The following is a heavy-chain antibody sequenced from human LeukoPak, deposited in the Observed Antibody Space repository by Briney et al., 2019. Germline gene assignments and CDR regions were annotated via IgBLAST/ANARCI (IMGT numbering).Heavy chain of an antibody. D-gene: IGHD3-10*01. CDR3: ARHLGPYGSGSYYYYYYYYMDV. CDR1: GGSISSSSYY. J-gene: IGHJ6*03. Sequence: SETLSLTCTVSGGSISSSSYYWGWIRQPPGKGLEWIGSIYYSGSTYYNPSLKSRVTISVDTSKNQFSLKLSSVTAADTAVYYCARHLGPYGSGSYYYYYYYYMDVWGKGTTVTISS. CDR2: IYYSGST. V-gene: IGHV4-39*01.